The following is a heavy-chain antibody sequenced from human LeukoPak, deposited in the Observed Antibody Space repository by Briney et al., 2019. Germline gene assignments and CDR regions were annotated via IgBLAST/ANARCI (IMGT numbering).Heavy chain of an antibody. CDR2: IYYSGST. J-gene: IGHJ4*02. CDR1: GGSISSGGYY. V-gene: IGHV4-31*03. D-gene: IGHD3-10*01. CDR3: ARDLYGSGI. Sequence: SETLSLTCIVSGGSISSGGYYWSWIRQHPGKGLEWIGYIYYSGSTYYNPSLKSRVAISVDTSKNQFSLKLSSVTAADTAVYYCARDLYGSGIWGQGTLVTVSS.